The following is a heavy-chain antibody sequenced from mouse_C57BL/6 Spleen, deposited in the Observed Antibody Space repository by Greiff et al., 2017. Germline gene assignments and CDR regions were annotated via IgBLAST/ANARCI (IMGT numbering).Heavy chain of an antibody. CDR1: GFTFSSYA. V-gene: IGHV5-4*01. J-gene: IGHJ2*01. CDR3: AREAVYYGSSYFDY. CDR2: ISDGGSYT. Sequence: DVMLVESGGGLVKPGGSLKLSCAASGFTFSSYAMSWVRQTPEKRLEWVATISDGGSYTYYPDNVKGRFTISRDNAKNNLYLQMSHLKSEDTAMYYCAREAVYYGSSYFDYWGQGTTLTVSS. D-gene: IGHD1-1*01.